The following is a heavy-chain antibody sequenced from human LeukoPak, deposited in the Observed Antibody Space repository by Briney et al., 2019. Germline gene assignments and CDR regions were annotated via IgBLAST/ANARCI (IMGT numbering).Heavy chain of an antibody. CDR3: ARHLPSQSNWFDP. V-gene: IGHV4-59*08. J-gene: IGHJ5*02. CDR1: GGSISSYY. CDR2: IYYSGST. Sequence: PSETLSLTCTVSGGSISSYYWSWIRQPPGKGLEWIGYIYYSGSTNYNPSLKSRVTISVDTSKNQFSLKLSSVTAADTAVYYCARHLPSQSNWFDPWGQGTLVTVSS.